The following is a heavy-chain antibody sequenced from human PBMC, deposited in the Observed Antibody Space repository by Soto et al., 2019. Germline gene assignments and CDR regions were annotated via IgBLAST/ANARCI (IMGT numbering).Heavy chain of an antibody. V-gene: IGHV3-74*01. CDR3: ARDQYDSMLDV. CDR2: INSDASST. J-gene: IGHJ6*02. D-gene: IGHD1-1*01. Sequence: GGSLRLSCAASGFTFNIYWMHWVRQAPGKGLVWVSRINSDASSTNYADSVKGRFTISRDNAKNSLYLQMNSLRAEDTAVYYCARDQYDSMLDVWGQGTTVTVSS. CDR1: GFTFNIYW.